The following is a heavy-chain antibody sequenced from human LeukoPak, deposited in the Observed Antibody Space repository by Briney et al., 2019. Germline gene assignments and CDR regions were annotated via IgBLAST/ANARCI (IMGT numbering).Heavy chain of an antibody. CDR2: IYYSGST. V-gene: IGHV4-39*01. CDR3: ARFYCGGDCYSGYFNY. D-gene: IGHD2-21*02. CDR1: GGSISSISYY. Sequence: KPSETLSLTCTVSGGSISSISYYWGWIRQPPGKGLEWIGYIYYSGSTYYNPSLKSRVTISVDTSKNQFSLKLGSVTAADTAVYYCARFYCGGDCYSGYFNYWGQGTLVTVSS. J-gene: IGHJ4*02.